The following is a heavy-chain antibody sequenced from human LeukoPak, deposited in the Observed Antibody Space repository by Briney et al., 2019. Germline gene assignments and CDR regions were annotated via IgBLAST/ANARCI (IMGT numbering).Heavy chain of an antibody. CDR2: INPNSGGT. CDR3: ARGTHNYYGSGSSTDY. J-gene: IGHJ4*02. D-gene: IGHD3-10*01. CDR1: GDTFTGYY. Sequence: SVKVSCKASGDTFTGYYMHLVRQAPGQGLEWMGWINPNSGGTNYAQKFQGRVTMTRDTSISTAYMELSRLRSDDTAVYYCARGTHNYYGSGSSTDYWGQGTLVTVSS. V-gene: IGHV1-2*02.